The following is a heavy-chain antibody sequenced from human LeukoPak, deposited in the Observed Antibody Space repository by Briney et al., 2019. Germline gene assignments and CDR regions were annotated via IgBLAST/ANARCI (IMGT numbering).Heavy chain of an antibody. CDR1: GFTFSSYW. V-gene: IGHV3-7*01. CDR2: IKQDGSEK. CDR3: ARGRTVAAGTTTISPFDY. J-gene: IGHJ4*02. D-gene: IGHD6-13*01. Sequence: PGGSLRLSCAASGFTFSSYWMSWLRQAPGKGLEWVANIKQDGSEKYYVDSVKGRFTISRDNAKNSLYLQMNSLRAEHTAVYYCARGRTVAAGTTTISPFDYWGQGTLVTVSS.